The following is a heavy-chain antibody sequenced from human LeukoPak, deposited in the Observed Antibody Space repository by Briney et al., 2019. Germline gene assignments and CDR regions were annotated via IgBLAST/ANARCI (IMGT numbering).Heavy chain of an antibody. CDR3: ANRRGSGFDY. CDR1: GFTFSSYA. Sequence: GGSLRLSCAASGFTFSSYAMSWVRQAPGRGLEWVSGISVIGGSTYYADSVKGRFTISRDNSKNTLYLQMNSLRAEDTAVYYCANRRGSGFDYWGQGTLVTVSS. CDR2: ISVIGGST. D-gene: IGHD6-19*01. J-gene: IGHJ4*02. V-gene: IGHV3-23*01.